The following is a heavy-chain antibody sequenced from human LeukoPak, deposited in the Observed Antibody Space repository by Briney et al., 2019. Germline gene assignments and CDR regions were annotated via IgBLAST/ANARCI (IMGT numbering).Heavy chain of an antibody. V-gene: IGHV3-23*01. J-gene: IGHJ4*02. CDR1: GFTFNYYA. D-gene: IGHD3-10*01. Sequence: PGGSLRLSCAASGFTFNYYAMSWVRQAPGKGLEWVSSISASGRSTYHAASVKGRFTIAKDFSENTLYLQLNTLRVEDTAVYYCAKDFGASGRLEYFDYWGKGALVTVSS. CDR3: AKDFGASGRLEYFDY. CDR2: ISASGRST.